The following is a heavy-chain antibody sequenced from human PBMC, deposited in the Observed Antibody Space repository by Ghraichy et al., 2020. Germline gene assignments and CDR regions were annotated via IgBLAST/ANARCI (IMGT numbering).Heavy chain of an antibody. CDR2: ISGSGGST. CDR3: AKDLYPRIVVVPAASPPDH. D-gene: IGHD2-2*01. CDR1: GFTFSSYA. V-gene: IGHV3-23*01. Sequence: GGSLRLSCAASGFTFSSYAMSWVRQAPGKGLEWVSTISGSGGSTYYADSVKGRFTISRDNSKNTLYLQMNSLRAEDTAVYYCAKDLYPRIVVVPAASPPDHWGQGTLVTVSS. J-gene: IGHJ4*02.